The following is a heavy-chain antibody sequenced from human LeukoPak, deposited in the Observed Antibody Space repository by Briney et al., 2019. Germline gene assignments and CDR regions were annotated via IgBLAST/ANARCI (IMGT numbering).Heavy chain of an antibody. CDR3: ASRTGGIVLMVYAEYYFDY. CDR1: GYSISSGYY. CDR2: IYHSGSS. J-gene: IGHJ4*02. V-gene: IGHV4-38-2*02. Sequence: SETLSLTCTVSGYSISSGYYWGWIRRPPGKGREWIGKIYHSGSSYYNPSLKRRVTIAGEKSKKQLYLKMITVTAADTAVYYCASRTGGIVLMVYAEYYFDYWGQGTLVTVSS. D-gene: IGHD2-8*01.